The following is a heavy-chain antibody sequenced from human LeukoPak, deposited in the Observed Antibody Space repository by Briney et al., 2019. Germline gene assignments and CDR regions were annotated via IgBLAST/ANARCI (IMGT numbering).Heavy chain of an antibody. CDR1: GFTFGDYA. CDR3: TQGGY. Sequence: GGSLRLSCTASGFTFGDYAMSWVRQAPGKGLEWVGFIRSKAYGGTTEYAASVKGGFTISRDDSKSIAYLQMNSLKTEDAAVYYCTQGGYWGQGTLVTVSS. CDR2: IRSKAYGGTT. D-gene: IGHD3-16*01. J-gene: IGHJ4*02. V-gene: IGHV3-49*04.